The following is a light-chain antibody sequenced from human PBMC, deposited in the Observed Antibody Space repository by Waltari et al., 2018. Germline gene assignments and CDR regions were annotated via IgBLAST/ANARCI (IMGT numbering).Light chain of an antibody. Sequence: DLVMTTSPVSRAMSLGQSHTITYKPSQSLLYSYRGKNYLAWFQQKPGQAPKLRIYWASIRESGGPARFSGSGSETEFTLTISSLQAEDVAIYYCQQYHSYPRTFGRGTKVEIK. CDR1: QSLLYSYRGKNY. CDR3: QQYHSYPRT. V-gene: IGKV4-1*01. CDR2: WAS. J-gene: IGKJ1*01.